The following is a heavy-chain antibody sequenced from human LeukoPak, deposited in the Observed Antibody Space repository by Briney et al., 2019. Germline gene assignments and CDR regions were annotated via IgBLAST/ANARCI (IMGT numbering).Heavy chain of an antibody. CDR3: ARATSYDILTGYSDY. CDR2: ISSSSSYI. J-gene: IGHJ4*02. V-gene: IGHV3-21*01. Sequence: PGGSLRLSCAGSGFTFSSYSMNWVRQAPGKGLEWVSSISSSSSYIYYADSVKGRFTISRDNAKNSLFLQMNSLRAEDTAVYYCARATSYDILTGYSDYWGQGTLVTVSS. D-gene: IGHD3-9*01. CDR1: GFTFSSYS.